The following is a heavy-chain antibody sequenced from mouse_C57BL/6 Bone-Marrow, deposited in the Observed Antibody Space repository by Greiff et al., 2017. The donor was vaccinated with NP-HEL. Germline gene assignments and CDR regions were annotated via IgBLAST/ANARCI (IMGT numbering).Heavy chain of an antibody. CDR1: GYTFTSYW. Sequence: QVQLQQSGAELVKPGASVKLSCKASGYTFTSYWMHWVKQRPGQGLEWIGMIHPNSGSTNYNEKFKSKATLTVDKSSSTAYMQLSSLTSEDSAVYYCARSRRFPVWFAYWGQGTLVTVSA. CDR3: ARSRRFPVWFAY. J-gene: IGHJ3*01. V-gene: IGHV1-64*01. CDR2: IHPNSGST. D-gene: IGHD3-1*01.